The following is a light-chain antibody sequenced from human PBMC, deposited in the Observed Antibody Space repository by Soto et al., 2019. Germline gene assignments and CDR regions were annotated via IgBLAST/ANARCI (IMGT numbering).Light chain of an antibody. CDR3: QQYGSSPLT. CDR2: GAS. V-gene: IGKV3-20*01. J-gene: IGKJ4*01. Sequence: EIVLTQSPGTLSLSPGERATLSCRASERVSDNYLAWYQQRSGQAPRLVISGASSRASAVPDRFSGSGSGADFTLTISRLEPEDFAVYYCQQYGSSPLTFGGGTKVEIK. CDR1: ERVSDNY.